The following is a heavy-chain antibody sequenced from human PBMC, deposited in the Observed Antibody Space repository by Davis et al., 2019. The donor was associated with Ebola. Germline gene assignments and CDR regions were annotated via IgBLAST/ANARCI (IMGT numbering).Heavy chain of an antibody. CDR1: GGSISSSSYY. J-gene: IGHJ4*02. D-gene: IGHD3-3*01. CDR2: IYYSGST. CDR3: ARGLRFLEWLFNY. V-gene: IGHV4-39*01. Sequence: MPSETLSLTCTVSGGSISSSSYYWGWIRQPPGKGLEWIGSIYYSGSTYYNPSLKSRVTISVDTSKNQFSLKLSSVTAADTAVYYCARGLRFLEWLFNYWGQGTLVTVSS.